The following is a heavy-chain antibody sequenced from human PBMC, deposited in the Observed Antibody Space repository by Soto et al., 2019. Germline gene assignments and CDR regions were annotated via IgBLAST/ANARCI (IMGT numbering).Heavy chain of an antibody. J-gene: IGHJ6*02. D-gene: IGHD6-19*01. V-gene: IGHV4-4*02. CDR3: ARGRRQWLVDRNYYYGMDV. CDR1: GGSISRSNW. Sequence: SETLSLTCAVSGGSISRSNWWSWVRQSPGKGLEWIGEINHSGSTNYNPSLKSRVTISVDTSKNQFSLKLSSVTAADTAVYYCARGRRQWLVDRNYYYGMDVWGQGTTVTVSS. CDR2: INHSGST.